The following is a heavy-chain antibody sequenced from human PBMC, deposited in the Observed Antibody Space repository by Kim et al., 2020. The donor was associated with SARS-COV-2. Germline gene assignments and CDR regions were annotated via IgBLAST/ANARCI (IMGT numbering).Heavy chain of an antibody. J-gene: IGHJ4*02. V-gene: IGHV4-4*02. CDR2: IYHSGST. D-gene: IGHD3-10*01. Sequence: GTLSLTCAVSGGSISSSNWWSWVRQPPGKGLEWIGEIYHSGSTNYNPSLKSRVTISVDKSKNQFSLKLSSVTAADTAVYYCARAQGSRSGSHLDYWGQGTLVTVSS. CDR1: GGSISSSNW. CDR3: ARAQGSRSGSHLDY.